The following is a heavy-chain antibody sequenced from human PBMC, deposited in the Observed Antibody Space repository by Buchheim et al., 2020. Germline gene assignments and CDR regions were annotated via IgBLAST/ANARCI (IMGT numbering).Heavy chain of an antibody. CDR1: GFTFSGYA. V-gene: IGHV3-23*04. D-gene: IGHD1-20*01. J-gene: IGHJ4*02. Sequence: VQLVESGGGLVRPGGSLRLSCVASGFTFSGYAFSWVRQVPGKGLEWVSTVTATGRTTFLADSVKGRFTVSRDNSKDTLYLQMSSLRPEDTAVYYCATGMSGYNWNYFDYWGQGAL. CDR2: VTATGRTT. CDR3: ATGMSGYNWNYFDY.